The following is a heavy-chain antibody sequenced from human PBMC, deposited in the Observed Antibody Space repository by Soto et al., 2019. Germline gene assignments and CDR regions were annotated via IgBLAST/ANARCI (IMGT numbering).Heavy chain of an antibody. CDR1: GFSLSSSGVG. Sequence: QITLKESGPPLVKPTQTLTLTCTFSGFSLSSSGVGVGWIRQPPGKAPEWLALIYWDEDKRYSPSLKTRLTITKDTSTNEVVLTMTNMDPVDTGTYYCAHKGGRGAGMDVWDQGTTVTVSS. CDR3: AHKGGRGAGMDV. V-gene: IGHV2-5*02. D-gene: IGHD2-15*01. J-gene: IGHJ6*02. CDR2: IYWDEDK.